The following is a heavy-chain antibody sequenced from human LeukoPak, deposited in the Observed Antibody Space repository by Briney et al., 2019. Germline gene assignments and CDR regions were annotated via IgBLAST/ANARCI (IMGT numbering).Heavy chain of an antibody. CDR3: ARDYDSSGHLDY. Sequence: GGSLRLSCAASGFTFSSYSMNWVRQAPGKGLEWVSSISSSSSYIYYADSVKGRFTISRDNAKNSLYLQMNSLRAEDTAVYYCARDYDSSGHLDYWGQGTLVTVSS. V-gene: IGHV3-21*01. D-gene: IGHD3-22*01. CDR1: GFTFSSYS. J-gene: IGHJ4*02. CDR2: ISSSSSYI.